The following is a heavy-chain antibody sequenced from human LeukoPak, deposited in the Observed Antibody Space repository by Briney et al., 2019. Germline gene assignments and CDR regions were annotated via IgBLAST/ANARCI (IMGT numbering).Heavy chain of an antibody. CDR2: IYYSGST. V-gene: IGHV4-30-4*08. CDR1: GGSLSSGDYY. J-gene: IGHJ4*02. D-gene: IGHD3-3*01. Sequence: SETLSLTCTVSGGSLSSGDYYWSWICQPPGKALAWIGYIYYSGSTSYNPSLKSRVTILVDTSKNQFSLKLSSMTAADTAVYYCASSEKDEVLEWSPGFDYWGQGTLVTVSS. CDR3: ASSEKDEVLEWSPGFDY.